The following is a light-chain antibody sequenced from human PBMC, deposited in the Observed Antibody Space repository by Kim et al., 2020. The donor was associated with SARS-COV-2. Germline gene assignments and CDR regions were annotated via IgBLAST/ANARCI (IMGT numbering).Light chain of an antibody. CDR2: GAS. CDR1: QSVSTN. V-gene: IGKV3-15*01. CDR3: QQYNDWRK. J-gene: IGKJ1*01. Sequence: AVSPGERATVSGRATQSVSTNLAWYQQKAGQATTLRIYGASTRTTGIPSRFSGSGSGTEFTLTINSLQSGDVGVYFSQQYNDWRKFGQRTK.